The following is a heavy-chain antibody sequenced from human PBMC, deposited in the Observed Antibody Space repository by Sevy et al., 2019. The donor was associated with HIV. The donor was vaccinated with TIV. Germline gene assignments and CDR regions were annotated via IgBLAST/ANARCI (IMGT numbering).Heavy chain of an antibody. D-gene: IGHD6-19*01. CDR1: GFIFSSFG. CDR2: IHYKGSDK. J-gene: IGHJ6*02. Sequence: GGSLRLSCAASGFIFSSFGMHWVRQAPGKGLKLVAFIHYKGSDKYYADAVKGRYTISRDNSKNTVYLQMSSLRAEDTAVYYCAKDYSTGWYGYYYGMDVRGQGTTVTVSS. CDR3: AKDYSTGWYGYYYGMDV. V-gene: IGHV3-30*02.